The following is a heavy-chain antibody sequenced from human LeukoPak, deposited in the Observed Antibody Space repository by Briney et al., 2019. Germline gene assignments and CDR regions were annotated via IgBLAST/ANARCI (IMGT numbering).Heavy chain of an antibody. CDR2: INPSGGST. CDR1: GYTFTSYY. Sequence: ASVTVSCKASGYTFTSYYMHWVRQAPGQGLEWMGIINPSGGSTSYAQKFQGRVTMTRDTSTSTVYMELSSLRSEDTAVYYGARVNQRGSSWSGAFDIWGQGTMVTVSS. D-gene: IGHD6-13*01. CDR3: ARVNQRGSSWSGAFDI. V-gene: IGHV1-46*01. J-gene: IGHJ3*02.